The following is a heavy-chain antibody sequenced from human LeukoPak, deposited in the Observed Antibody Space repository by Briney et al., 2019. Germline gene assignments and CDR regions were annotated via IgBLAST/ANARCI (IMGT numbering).Heavy chain of an antibody. J-gene: IGHJ6*02. D-gene: IGHD4-17*01. V-gene: IGHV7-4-1*02. CDR1: GYTFTIYA. Sequence: ASVKVSCKASGYTFTIYAMNWVRQAPGQGLEWMGWINTNTGNPTYAQGFTGRFVFSLDTSVSTAYLQISSLKAEDTAVYYCARDPGDYRVPYYYYGMDVWGQGTTVTVSS. CDR3: ARDPGDYRVPYYYYGMDV. CDR2: INTNTGNP.